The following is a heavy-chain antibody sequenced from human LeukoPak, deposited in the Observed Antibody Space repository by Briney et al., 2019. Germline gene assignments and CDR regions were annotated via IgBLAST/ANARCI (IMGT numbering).Heavy chain of an antibody. CDR1: GFTFSTYC. CDR3: AKDRDYGDYPYAYYYYMDV. D-gene: IGHD4-17*01. CDR2: IWYVGTNR. Sequence: GWSLRLSCASSGFTFSTYCRHWVRQPPAKGLERVAFIWYVGTNRWYADSVKGRFTISRDNSKNMLYLQMNSLRAEDTAVYHCAKDRDYGDYPYAYYYYMDVWGKGTTVTVSS. V-gene: IGHV3-30*02. J-gene: IGHJ6*03.